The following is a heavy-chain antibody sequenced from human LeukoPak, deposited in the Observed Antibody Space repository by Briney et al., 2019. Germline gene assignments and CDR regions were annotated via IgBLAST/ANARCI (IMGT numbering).Heavy chain of an antibody. Sequence: SETLSLTCTVSGYSISSGYFWGWIRPPPGKGLECIGTIYHSGSTYYNPSLKSRVTISVDTSKNQFSLKLNSVTAADTAVYYCARIYSSSWLLNWFDPWGQGTLVTVSS. CDR1: GYSISSGYF. CDR2: IYHSGST. CDR3: ARIYSSSWLLNWFDP. D-gene: IGHD6-13*01. J-gene: IGHJ5*02. V-gene: IGHV4-38-2*02.